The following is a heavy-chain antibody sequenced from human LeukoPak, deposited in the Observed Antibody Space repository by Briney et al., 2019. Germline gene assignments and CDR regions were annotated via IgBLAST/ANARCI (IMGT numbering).Heavy chain of an antibody. CDR1: GYTFTGYY. CDR3: ARDRIAVAGNAFDI. V-gene: IGHV1-2*02. D-gene: IGHD6-19*01. J-gene: IGHJ3*02. CDR2: INPNSGGT. Sequence: GASVKVSCKASGYTFTGYYMHWVRQAPGQGLEWVGWINPNSGGTNYAQKFQGRVTMTRDTSISTAYMELSRLRSDDTAVYYCARDRIAVAGNAFDIWGQGTMVTVSS.